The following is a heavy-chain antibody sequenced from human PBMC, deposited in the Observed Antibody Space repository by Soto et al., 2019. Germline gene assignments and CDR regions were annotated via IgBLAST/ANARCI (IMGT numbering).Heavy chain of an antibody. Sequence: EVQLVESGGDLVKPGGSLRLSCAASGFSFRTTWMAWVRQAPGKGLEWVGRIKSKSAGETTDYADPVKGRFNISRDDSKDTLYLHMDSLETGDTAVYYCSTGSPVSASVFDYWGQGTLVTVSS. CDR3: STGSPVSASVFDY. CDR2: IKSKSAGETT. CDR1: GFSFRTTW. V-gene: IGHV3-15*05. D-gene: IGHD1-26*01. J-gene: IGHJ4*02.